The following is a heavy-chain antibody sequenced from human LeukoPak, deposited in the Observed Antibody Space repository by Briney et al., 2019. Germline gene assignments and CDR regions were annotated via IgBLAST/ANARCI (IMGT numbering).Heavy chain of an antibody. CDR1: GGTFSSYA. J-gene: IGHJ6*03. D-gene: IGHD3-3*01. V-gene: IGHV1-69*06. CDR3: ARTGVLISFYYMDV. Sequence: ASVKVSCKASGGTFSSYAISWVRQAPGQGLEWMGGIIPIFGTANYAQKFQGRVTITADKSTSTAYMELSSLRSEDTAVYYCARTGVLISFYYMDVWGKGTTVTVSS. CDR2: IIPIFGTA.